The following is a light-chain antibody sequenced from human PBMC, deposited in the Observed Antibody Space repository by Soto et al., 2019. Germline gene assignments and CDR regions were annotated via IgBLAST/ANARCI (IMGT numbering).Light chain of an antibody. CDR2: EGT. CDR3: CSYAGSSFYV. Sequence: QSVLAQPASVSGSLGQSITISCTGTSSDVGFYNLVSWYQHHPGKAPKFILYEGTKRPSGISNLFSGSKSGNTASLTISGLQAEDEAYYYCCSYAGSSFYVFGGGTKV. J-gene: IGLJ1*01. V-gene: IGLV2-23*01. CDR1: SSDVGFYNL.